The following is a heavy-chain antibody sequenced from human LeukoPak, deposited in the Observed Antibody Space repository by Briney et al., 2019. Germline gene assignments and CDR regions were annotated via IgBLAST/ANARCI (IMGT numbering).Heavy chain of an antibody. Sequence: ASVKVSCKASGYTFTSYYMHWVRQAPGQGLEWMGIINPSGGSTSYAQKFQGRVTITADESTSTAYMELSSLRSEDTAVYYCARSSGSYPTPYWYFDLWAVAPWSLSPQ. CDR3: ARSSGSYPTPYWYFDL. J-gene: IGHJ2*01. V-gene: IGHV1-46*01. CDR2: INPSGGST. CDR1: GYTFTSYY. D-gene: IGHD1-26*01.